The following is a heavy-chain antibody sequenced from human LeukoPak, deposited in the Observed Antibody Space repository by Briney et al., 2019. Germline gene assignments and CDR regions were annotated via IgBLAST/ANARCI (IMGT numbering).Heavy chain of an antibody. J-gene: IGHJ4*02. CDR2: VFYCVPT. V-gene: IGHV4-59*01. Sequence: SETLSLTCTVSGDSIDRYYWSWIRQLPGGGLQWIGYVFYCVPTNYDASLKSRVAISVDKSKNQFSLKLTSVSVADRAVYYFAGRSARYFDSWGQGTPVTVSS. D-gene: IGHD1-26*01. CDR1: GDSIDRYY. CDR3: AGRSARYFDS.